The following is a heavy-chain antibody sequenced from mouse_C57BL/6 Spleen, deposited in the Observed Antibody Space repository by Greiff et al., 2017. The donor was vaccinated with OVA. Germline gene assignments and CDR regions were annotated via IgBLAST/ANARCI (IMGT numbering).Heavy chain of an antibody. CDR2: IHPNSGST. CDR3: ARCDSEYYYAMDY. Sequence: QVQLQQPGPELVKPGASVTLSCKVTGYTFTSYWMHRVKQRPGKGIEWIGMIHPNSGSTNYNEKFKSKATLTVDKSSSKAYMQLSSLTSEDSAVYYCARCDSEYYYAMDYWGQGTSVTVSS. V-gene: IGHV1-64*01. CDR1: GYTFTSYW. J-gene: IGHJ4*01.